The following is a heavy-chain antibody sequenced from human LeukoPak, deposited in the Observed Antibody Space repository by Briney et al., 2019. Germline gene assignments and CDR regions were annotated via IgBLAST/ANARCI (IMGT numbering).Heavy chain of an antibody. Sequence: SETLSLTCTVSGYSISSGYYWGWIRQPPGKGLEWIGSIYHSGSTYYNPSLKSRVTISVDTSKNQFSLKLSSVTAADTAVYYCAREGYCSSTSCYLDYWGQGTLVTVSS. CDR2: IYHSGST. CDR1: GYSISSGYY. CDR3: AREGYCSSTSCYLDY. D-gene: IGHD2-2*01. J-gene: IGHJ4*02. V-gene: IGHV4-38-2*02.